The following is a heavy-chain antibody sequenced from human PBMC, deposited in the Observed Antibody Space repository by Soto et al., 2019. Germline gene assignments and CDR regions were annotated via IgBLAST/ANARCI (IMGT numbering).Heavy chain of an antibody. CDR1: GFTFNTFG. CDR2: ISYDGSDK. D-gene: IGHD2-2*01. V-gene: IGHV3-30*18. CDR3: AKSPNFYCSSYHCYKYYFDY. Sequence: GGSLRLSCAASGFTFNTFGMHWVRQAPGKGLEWVAVISYDGSDKYYSDSVRGRFTISRDNSMNTLYLQMNSLRTEDTAVYYCAKSPNFYCSSYHCYKYYFDYWGQGTLVTVSS. J-gene: IGHJ4*02.